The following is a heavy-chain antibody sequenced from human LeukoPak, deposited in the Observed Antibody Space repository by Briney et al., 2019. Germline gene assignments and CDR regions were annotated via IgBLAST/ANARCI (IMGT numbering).Heavy chain of an antibody. V-gene: IGHV3-30*04. Sequence: QPGRSLRLSCAASGSTFSSYAMHWVRQAPGKGLEWVAVISYDGSNKYYADSVKGRFTISRDNSKNTLYLQMNSLRAEDTAVYFCASGKYRYGDNWFDPWGQGTLVTVSS. CDR3: ASGKYRYGDNWFDP. D-gene: IGHD5-18*01. CDR1: GSTFSSYA. CDR2: ISYDGSNK. J-gene: IGHJ5*02.